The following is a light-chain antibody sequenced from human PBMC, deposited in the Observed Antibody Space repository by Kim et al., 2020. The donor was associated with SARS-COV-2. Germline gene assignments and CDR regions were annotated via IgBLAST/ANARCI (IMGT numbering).Light chain of an antibody. Sequence: QSVLTQPPSASGTPGQRVTISCSGSISNIGTNTVNWYQQLPGTAPKLLIYSNNQRPSGVPDRFSDSKSGTSASLAISGLQSDDEADYYCAAWDDSRTVLFGGGTQLTVL. V-gene: IGLV1-44*01. J-gene: IGLJ7*01. CDR1: ISNIGTNT. CDR2: SNN. CDR3: AAWDDSRTVL.